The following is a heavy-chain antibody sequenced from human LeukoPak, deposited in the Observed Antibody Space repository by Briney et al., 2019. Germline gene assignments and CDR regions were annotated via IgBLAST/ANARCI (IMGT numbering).Heavy chain of an antibody. Sequence: GGSLRLSCAASGFTFSSYWMSWVRQAPGKGLEWVANIKQDGSGKYYVDSVKGRFTISRDNAKNSLYLQMNSLRAEDTAVYYCARQYSSGWYTFDYWGQGTLVTVSS. V-gene: IGHV3-7*01. J-gene: IGHJ4*02. CDR2: IKQDGSGK. CDR3: ARQYSSGWYTFDY. CDR1: GFTFSSYW. D-gene: IGHD6-19*01.